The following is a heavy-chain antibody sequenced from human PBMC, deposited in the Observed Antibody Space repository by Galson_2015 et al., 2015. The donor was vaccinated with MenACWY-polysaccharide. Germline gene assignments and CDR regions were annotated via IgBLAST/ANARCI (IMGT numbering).Heavy chain of an antibody. D-gene: IGHD1-1*01. CDR1: GFAFSGYS. Sequence: SLRPSCAASGFAFSGYSLNWVRQTPGKGLEWVSYISASSSAIYYADSVKGRFTISRDNAKKSLYLQMNSLRDEDTAVYYCALYNWNDKGGALDIWGRGTMVTVSS. CDR3: ALYNWNDKGGALDI. J-gene: IGHJ3*02. CDR2: ISASSSAI. V-gene: IGHV3-48*02.